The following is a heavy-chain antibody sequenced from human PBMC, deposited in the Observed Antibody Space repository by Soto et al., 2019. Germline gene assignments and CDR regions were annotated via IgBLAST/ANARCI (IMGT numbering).Heavy chain of an antibody. J-gene: IGHJ4*02. Sequence: EVQLVESGGGLVQPGGSLRLSCAASGFTFNSYSMTWVRQAAGKGLEWLSFISSTSGTIYYAASVKGRFTISRDNAKNSLYMQMNSLRDEDTAVDYCAGPAVRYCSGGSCSQLDYWGQGTLVTVSS. D-gene: IGHD2-15*01. CDR1: GFTFNSYS. V-gene: IGHV3-48*02. CDR2: ISSTSGTI. CDR3: AGPAVRYCSGGSCSQLDY.